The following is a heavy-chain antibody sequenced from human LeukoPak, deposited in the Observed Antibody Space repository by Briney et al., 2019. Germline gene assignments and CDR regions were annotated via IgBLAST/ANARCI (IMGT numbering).Heavy chain of an antibody. D-gene: IGHD6-13*01. V-gene: IGHV1-46*01. CDR2: INPSGGST. CDR3: ARDREEQQLMNWFDP. CDR1: GYTFTSYY. Sequence: GASVKVSCKASGYTFTSYYMHGVRQAPGQGLEWMGIINPSGGSTSYAQKFQGRVTMTRDTSTSTVYMELSSLRSEDTAVYYCARDREEQQLMNWFDPWGQGTLVTVSS. J-gene: IGHJ5*02.